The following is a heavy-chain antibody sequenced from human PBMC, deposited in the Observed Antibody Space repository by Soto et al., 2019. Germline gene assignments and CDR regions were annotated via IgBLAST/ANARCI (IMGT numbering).Heavy chain of an antibody. CDR2: INHSGST. D-gene: IGHD4-17*01. CDR3: AREKRDYGDYVFRAFDI. CDR1: GGSFSGYY. J-gene: IGHJ3*02. V-gene: IGHV4-34*01. Sequence: SETLSLTCAVYGGSFSGYYWSWIRQPPGKGLEWIGEINHSGSTNYNPSLKSRVTISVDTSKNQFSLKLSSVTAADTAVYYCAREKRDYGDYVFRAFDIWGQGTMVTVSS.